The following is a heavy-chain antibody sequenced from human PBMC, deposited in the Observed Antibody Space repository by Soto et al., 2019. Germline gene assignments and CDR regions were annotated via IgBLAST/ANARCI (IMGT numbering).Heavy chain of an antibody. CDR2: IIAGNGNT. J-gene: IGHJ5*02. V-gene: IGHV1-3*01. D-gene: IGHD5-12*01. Sequence: ASVKVSCKASGYTFTSYGISWVSQAPGQRLEWLGWIIAGNGNTKYSQKFQGRVTITRDTSASTAYMELSSLRSEDTAVYYCARGWLRHVPPYGWFDPWGQGNLVTVSS. CDR3: ARGWLRHVPPYGWFDP. CDR1: GYTFTSYG.